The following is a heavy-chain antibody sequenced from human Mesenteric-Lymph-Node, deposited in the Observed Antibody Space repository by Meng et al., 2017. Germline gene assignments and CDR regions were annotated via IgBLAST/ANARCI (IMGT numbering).Heavy chain of an antibody. CDR3: ARDLSSGWLGDY. Sequence: GGSLRLSCAASGFTVSSNYMSWVRQAPGKGLEWVSVIYSGGSTYYADSVKGRFTISRHNSKDTLYLHMHSLKPEDTSVYYCARDLSSGWLGDYWGQGTLVTVSS. V-gene: IGHV3-53*04. CDR1: GFTVSSNY. J-gene: IGHJ4*02. D-gene: IGHD6-19*01. CDR2: IYSGGST.